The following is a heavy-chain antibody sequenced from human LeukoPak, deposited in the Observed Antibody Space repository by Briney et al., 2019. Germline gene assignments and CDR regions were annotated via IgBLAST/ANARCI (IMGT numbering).Heavy chain of an antibody. J-gene: IGHJ4*02. CDR3: ARGFSGLLWFGELSRFDY. D-gene: IGHD3-10*01. Sequence: SETLSLTCAVYGGSFSGYYWSWIRQPPGKGLEWIGEINHSGSTNYNPSLKSRVTISVGTSKNQFSLKLSSVTAADTAVHYCARGFSGLLWFGELSRFDYWGQGTLVTVSS. V-gene: IGHV4-34*01. CDR2: INHSGST. CDR1: GGSFSGYY.